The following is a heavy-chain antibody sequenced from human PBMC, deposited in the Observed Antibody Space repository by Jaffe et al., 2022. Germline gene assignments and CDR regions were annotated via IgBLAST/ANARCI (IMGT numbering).Heavy chain of an antibody. CDR1: GFSLSTSGVG. CDR3: AHSDDYIWGSYRYTIGEYFDY. J-gene: IGHJ4*02. V-gene: IGHV2-5*01. Sequence: QITLKESGPTLVKPTQTLTLTCTFSGFSLSTSGVGVGWIRQPPGKALEWLALIYWNDDKRYSPSLKSRLTITKDTSKNQVVLTMTNMDPVDTATYYCAHSDDYIWGSYRYTIGEYFDYWGQGTLVTVSS. D-gene: IGHD3-16*02. CDR2: IYWNDDK.